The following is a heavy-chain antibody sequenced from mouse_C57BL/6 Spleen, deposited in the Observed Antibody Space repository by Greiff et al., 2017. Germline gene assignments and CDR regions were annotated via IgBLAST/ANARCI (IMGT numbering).Heavy chain of an antibody. J-gene: IGHJ4*01. D-gene: IGHD2-5*01. V-gene: IGHV5-6*01. CDR1: GFTFSSYG. CDR3: ARQNSNYPYY. Sequence: EVHLVESGGDLVKPGGSLKLSCAASGFTFSSYGMSWVRQTPDKRLEWVATISSGGSYTYYPDSVKGRFTISRDNAKNTLYLQMSSLKSEDTAMYYCARQNSNYPYYWGQGTSVTVSS. CDR2: ISSGGSYT.